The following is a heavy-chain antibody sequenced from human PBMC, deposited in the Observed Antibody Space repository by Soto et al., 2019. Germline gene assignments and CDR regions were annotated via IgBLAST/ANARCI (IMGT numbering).Heavy chain of an antibody. V-gene: IGHV3-21*01. CDR2: ISSSSSYI. J-gene: IGHJ4*02. CDR3: ARDLGGGIAAPGY. CDR1: GFTFSSYS. D-gene: IGHD6-13*01. Sequence: GESLKISCAASGFTFSSYSMNWVRQAPGKGLEWVSSISSSSSYIYYADSVKGRFTISRDNAKNSLYLQMNSLRAEDTAVYYCARDLGGGIAAPGYWGQGTLVTVSS.